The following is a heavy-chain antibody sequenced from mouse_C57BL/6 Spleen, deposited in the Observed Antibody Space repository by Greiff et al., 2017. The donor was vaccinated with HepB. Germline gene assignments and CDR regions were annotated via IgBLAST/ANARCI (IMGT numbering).Heavy chain of an antibody. J-gene: IGHJ2*01. D-gene: IGHD1-1*01. CDR1: GYAFSSYW. V-gene: IGHV1-80*01. CDR2: IYPGDGDT. Sequence: VKLQESGAELVKPGASVKISCKASGYAFSSYWMNWVKQRPGKGLEWIGQIYPGDGDTNYNGKFKGKATLTADKSSSTAYMQLSSLTSEDSAVYFCARLGITTYYFDYWGQGTTLTVSS. CDR3: ARLGITTYYFDY.